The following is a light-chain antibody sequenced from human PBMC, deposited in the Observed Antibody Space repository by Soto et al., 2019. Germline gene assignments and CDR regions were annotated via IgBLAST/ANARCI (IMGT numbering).Light chain of an antibody. J-gene: IGLJ3*02. V-gene: IGLV2-11*01. CDR2: EVN. CDR1: SSDVGGYDY. Sequence: QSALTQPRSVSGSPGQSVTISCTGTSSDVGGYDYVSWYQHHPGKAPKLMIYEVNKRPSGVPDRFSGSKSGNTASLTVSGLQAEDEADYYCSSYAGSNVLVFGGGTKLTVL. CDR3: SSYAGSNVLV.